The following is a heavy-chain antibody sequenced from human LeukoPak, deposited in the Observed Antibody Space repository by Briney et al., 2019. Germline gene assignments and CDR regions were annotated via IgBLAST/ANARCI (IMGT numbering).Heavy chain of an antibody. CDR1: GYTFTSYY. Sequence: ASVKVSCKASGYTFTSYYMHWVRQGPGQGLEWMGIINPSGGSTSYAQKFQGRVAMTRDTSTNTVYMELSSLRSEDTAVFYCVRGASSIAALNPFWYFDLWGRGTLVTVSS. CDR2: INPSGGST. J-gene: IGHJ2*01. D-gene: IGHD6-6*01. V-gene: IGHV1-46*01. CDR3: VRGASSIAALNPFWYFDL.